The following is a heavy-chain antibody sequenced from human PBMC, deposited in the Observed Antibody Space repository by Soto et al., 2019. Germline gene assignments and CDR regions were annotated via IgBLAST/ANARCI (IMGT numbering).Heavy chain of an antibody. CDR2: ISAYNGNT. V-gene: IGHV1-18*01. J-gene: IGHJ4*02. CDR1: GYTFTSYG. Sequence: QVQLVQSGAEVKKPGASVKVSCKTSGYTFTSYGISWVRQAPGQGLEWMGWISAYNGNTNYAQKLQGRVTMTTDTSTSTAYMELRSLRSDDTAVYYCARDSSGGDCSGGSCYSDYWGQGTLVTVSS. D-gene: IGHD2-15*01. CDR3: ARDSSGGDCSGGSCYSDY.